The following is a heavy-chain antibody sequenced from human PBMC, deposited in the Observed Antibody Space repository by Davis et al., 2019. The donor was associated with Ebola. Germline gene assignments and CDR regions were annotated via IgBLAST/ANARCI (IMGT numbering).Heavy chain of an antibody. Sequence: AASVKVSCKASGYTFTSNGISWVRQAPGQGLEWMGWISAYNGNTNYAQKLQGRVTMTTDTSTSTAYMELRSLRSDDTAVYYCARGWSGSYYYYGMDVWGQGTTVTVSS. J-gene: IGHJ6*02. CDR3: ARGWSGSYYYYGMDV. CDR1: GYTFTSNG. CDR2: ISAYNGNT. V-gene: IGHV1-18*01. D-gene: IGHD1-26*01.